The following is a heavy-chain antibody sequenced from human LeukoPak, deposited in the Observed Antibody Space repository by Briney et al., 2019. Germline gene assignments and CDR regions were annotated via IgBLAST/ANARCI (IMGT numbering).Heavy chain of an antibody. CDR1: GFTFSSYE. V-gene: IGHV3-48*03. CDR3: ARWGPGQTQFDY. CDR2: ISSSGSTI. J-gene: IGHJ4*02. D-gene: IGHD3-16*01. Sequence: PGGSLRLSCAASGFTFSSYEMNWVRQAPGKGLEWVSYISSSGSTIYYADSVKGRFTISRDNAKNSPYLQMNSLRAEDTAVYYCARWGPGQTQFDYWGQGTLVTVSS.